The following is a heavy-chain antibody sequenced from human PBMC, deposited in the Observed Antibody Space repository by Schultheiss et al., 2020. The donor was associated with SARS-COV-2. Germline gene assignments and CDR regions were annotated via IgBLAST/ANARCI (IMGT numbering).Heavy chain of an antibody. D-gene: IGHD6-6*01. Sequence: SETLSLTCTVSGGSISSYYWIWLRQPPGKGLEWIGYIYHSGITNQNPSLKSRVTMSVDTSKNQFSLHLSSVTAADTAVYYCARQASSDFYYYYALDVWGQGTTVTVSS. CDR3: ARQASSDFYYYYALDV. J-gene: IGHJ6*02. V-gene: IGHV4-59*01. CDR2: IYHSGIT. CDR1: GGSISSYY.